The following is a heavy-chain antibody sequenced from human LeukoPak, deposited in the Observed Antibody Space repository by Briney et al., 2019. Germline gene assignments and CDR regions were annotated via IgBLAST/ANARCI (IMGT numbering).Heavy chain of an antibody. V-gene: IGHV3-74*01. CDR1: GFTFSSYA. CDR3: ARVQRAAAAIPGGSYNWFDP. Sequence: PGRSLRLSCAASGFTFSSYAMHWVRQAPGKGLVWVSRINSDGSSTSHADSVKGRFTISRDNAKNTLYLQMNSLRAEDTAVYYCARVQRAAAAIPGGSYNWFDPWGQGTLVTVSS. J-gene: IGHJ5*02. D-gene: IGHD6-13*01. CDR2: INSDGSST.